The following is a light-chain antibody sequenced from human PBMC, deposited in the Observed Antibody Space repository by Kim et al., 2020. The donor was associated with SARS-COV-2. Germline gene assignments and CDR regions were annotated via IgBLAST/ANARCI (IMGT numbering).Light chain of an antibody. CDR2: EVS. CDR3: NSYAGSSNYV. Sequence: QSALTQPPSASGSPGQSVTISCTGTSSDVGGYNYVSWYQQYPGKAPKLMIYEVSKRPSGVPDRFSGSKSGNTASLTVSGLQAEDEADYYCNSYAGSSNYVFGTGTKVTVL. J-gene: IGLJ1*01. V-gene: IGLV2-8*01. CDR1: SSDVGGYNY.